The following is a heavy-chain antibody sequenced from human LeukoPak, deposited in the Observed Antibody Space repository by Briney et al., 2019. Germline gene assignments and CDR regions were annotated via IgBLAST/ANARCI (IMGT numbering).Heavy chain of an antibody. CDR1: GGSISSYY. V-gene: IGHV4-4*07. D-gene: IGHD3-3*01. CDR2: IYTSGST. Sequence: SENLSLTCTVSGGSISSYYWSWIRQPAGKGLEWIGRIYTSGSTNYNPSLKSRVTMSVDTSKNQFSLKLSSVTAADTAVYYCARDAITIFGVVTSYYYYYMDVWGKGTTVTVSS. CDR3: ARDAITIFGVVTSYYYYYMDV. J-gene: IGHJ6*03.